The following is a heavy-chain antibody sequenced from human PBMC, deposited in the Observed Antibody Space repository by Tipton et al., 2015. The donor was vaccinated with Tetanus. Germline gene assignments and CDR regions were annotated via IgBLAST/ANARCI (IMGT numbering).Heavy chain of an antibody. CDR1: GGSVRSGSYS. CDR2: VSYSGRT. CDR3: ARANYDFPNKGPFDF. Sequence: TLSPTCTVSGGSVRSGSYSWNWIRQPPGKGLEWLAYVSYSGRTNSNYSLKSRITVSQDTSKNQFSLKLTSVTAADTAVYYCARANYDFPNKGPFDFWGQGILVIVSS. J-gene: IGHJ4*02. D-gene: IGHD3-3*01. V-gene: IGHV4-61*01.